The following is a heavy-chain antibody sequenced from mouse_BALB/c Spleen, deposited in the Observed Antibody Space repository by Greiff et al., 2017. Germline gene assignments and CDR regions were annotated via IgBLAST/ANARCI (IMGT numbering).Heavy chain of an antibody. J-gene: IGHJ4*01. V-gene: IGHV14-3*02. Sequence: EVQLQQSGAELVKPGASVKLSCTASGFNIKDSYMPWVRQSPEQGLEWIGRIDPANGNTKYDPKFQGKATITADTSSNTAYLQLSSLTSEDTAVYYCARGRVYYGTPYAMDYWGQGTSVTVSS. CDR1: GFNIKDSY. CDR2: IDPANGNT. CDR3: ARGRVYYGTPYAMDY. D-gene: IGHD2-1*01.